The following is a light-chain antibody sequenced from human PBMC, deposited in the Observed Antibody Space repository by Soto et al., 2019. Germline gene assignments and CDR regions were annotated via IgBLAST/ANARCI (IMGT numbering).Light chain of an antibody. CDR1: SSNIGAGYD. CDR3: QSYDSSLSVVV. J-gene: IGLJ2*01. V-gene: IGLV1-40*01. Sequence: QAVVTQPPSVAGAPGQRGTISCTGSSSNIGAGYDVHWYQQLPGTAPKLLIYGNSNRPSGVPDRFSGSKSVTSASLAITGLQAEDEADYYCQSYDSSLSVVVFGGGTKVTVL. CDR2: GNS.